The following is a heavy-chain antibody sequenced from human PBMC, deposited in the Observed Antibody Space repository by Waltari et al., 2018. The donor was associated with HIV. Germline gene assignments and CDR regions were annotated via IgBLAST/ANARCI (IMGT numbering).Heavy chain of an antibody. Sequence: QVYLMESGGGVVQPGGSLKLSCAASGFTFSSYGMHWVRQAPCKGRGWVAVIWSDGYNKFYADSVRGRFTVSRDNSKYTLSLQMNSLRAEDTALYYCVKERGPFNGFDIWGQGTMVTVSS. CDR3: VKERGPFNGFDI. J-gene: IGHJ3*02. CDR2: IWSDGYNK. CDR1: GFTFSSYG. D-gene: IGHD3-16*01. V-gene: IGHV3-33*06.